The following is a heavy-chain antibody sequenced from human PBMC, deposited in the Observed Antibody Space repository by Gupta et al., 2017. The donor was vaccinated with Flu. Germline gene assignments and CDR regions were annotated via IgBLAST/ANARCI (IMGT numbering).Heavy chain of an antibody. D-gene: IGHD5-24*01. Sequence: EVQLGVSGGGYAQPGRSLRLSFTGDAFTFVMYAMSWFRQAPGKGLGWVGFIRRKVYGETTAYATYVRGRFTISSDDSENIAYLHMNSLTTEDTAMYYCSRDGVGRWVQWYFFDYWGQGTLVTVSS. J-gene: IGHJ4*02. CDR1: AFTFVMYA. V-gene: IGHV3-49*03. CDR3: SRDGVGRWVQWYFFDY. CDR2: IRRKVYGETT.